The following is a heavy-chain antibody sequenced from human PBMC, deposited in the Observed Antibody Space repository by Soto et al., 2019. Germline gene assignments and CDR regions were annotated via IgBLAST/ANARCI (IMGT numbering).Heavy chain of an antibody. CDR1: GFTFSSYA. V-gene: IGHV3-64*01. D-gene: IGHD4-17*01. CDR3: AGTRYGEFRDAFDL. Sequence: EVQLVESGGGLVQPGGSLRLSCAASGFTFSSYAMHWVRQAPGKGLEHVSGISTYGGSTYYANSVKGRFTISRDNSKNTLYLQVGSLRADDMAVDYCAGTRYGEFRDAFDLWGQGTMVTVSS. J-gene: IGHJ3*01. CDR2: ISTYGGST.